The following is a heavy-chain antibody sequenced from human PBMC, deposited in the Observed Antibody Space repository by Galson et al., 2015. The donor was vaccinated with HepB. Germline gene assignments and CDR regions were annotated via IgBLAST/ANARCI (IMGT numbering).Heavy chain of an antibody. CDR1: GGTFSSYA. D-gene: IGHD4-11*01. J-gene: IGHJ3*02. CDR3: ARDPHDYSGNDAFDI. V-gene: IGHV1-69*13. CDR2: IIPIFGTA. Sequence: SVKVSCKASGGTFSSYAISWVRQAPGQGLEWMGGIIPIFGTANYAQKFQGRVTITADESTSTAYMELSSLRSEDTAVYYCARDPHDYSGNDAFDIWGQGTMVTVSS.